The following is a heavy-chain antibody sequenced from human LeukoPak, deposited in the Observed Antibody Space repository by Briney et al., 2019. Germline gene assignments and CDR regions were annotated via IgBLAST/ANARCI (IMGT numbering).Heavy chain of an antibody. J-gene: IGHJ4*02. V-gene: IGHV3-9*01. CDR3: AKLVGRGSGYFSFVDY. Sequence: GGSLRLSCAASGFTFDDYAMHWVRQAPGKGLEWVSGISWNRGSIGYADSVKGRFTISRDNAKNSLYLQMNSLRAEDTALYYCAKLVGRGSGYFSFVDYWGQGTLVTVSS. CDR2: ISWNRGSI. D-gene: IGHD5-12*01. CDR1: GFTFDDYA.